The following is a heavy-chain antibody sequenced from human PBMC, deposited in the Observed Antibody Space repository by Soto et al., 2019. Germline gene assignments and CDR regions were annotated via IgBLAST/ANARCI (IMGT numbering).Heavy chain of an antibody. CDR3: ATIRVRGGPLRFED. CDR2: VLPISGST. CDR1: GGLISKYS. D-gene: IGHD5-12*01. J-gene: IGHJ4*01. V-gene: IGHV1-69*06. Sequence: QVQLVQSGAEVRKPGSSVKVSCKTSGGLISKYSFNWVRQAPGQGLEWMGGVLPISGSTDYAQKFQGRLTITADRSTSTVYMELSGLRSDDTANYYCATIRVRGGPLRFEDGGKGMLISVSS.